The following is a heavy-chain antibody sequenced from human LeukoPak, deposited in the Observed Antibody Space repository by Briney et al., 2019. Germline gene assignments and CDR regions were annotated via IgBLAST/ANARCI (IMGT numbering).Heavy chain of an antibody. J-gene: IGHJ4*02. CDR3: ASRYYYDSSGYRLDY. CDR2: IIPIFGTA. V-gene: IGHV1-69*13. Sequence: SLKVSCKPSVCTFSRYAISWVRPAPGQALEWMGGIIPIFGTANYPQKFQGRVPITADEPTTTAYMELSSLRSEDTAVYYCASRYYYDSSGYRLDYWGQGTLVTVSS. CDR1: VCTFSRYA. D-gene: IGHD3-22*01.